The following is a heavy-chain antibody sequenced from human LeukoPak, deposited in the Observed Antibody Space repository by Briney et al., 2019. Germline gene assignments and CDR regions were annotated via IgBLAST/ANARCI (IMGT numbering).Heavy chain of an antibody. J-gene: IGHJ4*02. D-gene: IGHD2-21*02. V-gene: IGHV4-4*07. Sequence: SETLSLTCTVSGGSISSYYWSWIRQPAGKGLEWIGRIYTSGSTNYNPSLKSRVAISVDTSKNQFSLKLSSLTAADTAVYYCARFSAYCGGDCFLDYWGQGTLVTVSS. CDR2: IYTSGST. CDR1: GGSISSYY. CDR3: ARFSAYCGGDCFLDY.